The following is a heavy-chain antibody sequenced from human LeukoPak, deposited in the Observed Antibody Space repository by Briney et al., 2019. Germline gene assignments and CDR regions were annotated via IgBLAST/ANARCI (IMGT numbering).Heavy chain of an antibody. V-gene: IGHV4-59*11. J-gene: IGHJ6*03. D-gene: IGHD5-18*01. CDR3: ARARRSVDTTMVDYYYYYYMDV. CDR2: KYDTGYT. CDR1: GGSISGHY. Sequence: SETLSLTCGVSGGSISGHYWSWIPKSPGKGLEYIGFKYDTGYTNYNPSLKGRVTMSVDTSTNQFSLRLSSVSAADTAMYYCARARRSVDTTMVDYYYYYYMDVWGMGTAVTVSS.